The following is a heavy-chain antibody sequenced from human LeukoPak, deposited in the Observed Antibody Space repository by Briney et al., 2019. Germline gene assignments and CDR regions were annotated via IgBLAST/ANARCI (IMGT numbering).Heavy chain of an antibody. CDR3: ARDIAVAGTSGANGY. D-gene: IGHD6-19*01. J-gene: IGHJ4*02. Sequence: SETLSLTCAVYGGSFSGYYRSWIRQPPGKGLEWIGEINHSGSTNYNPSLKSRVTISVDTSKNQFSLKLSSVTAADTAVYYCARDIAVAGTSGANGYWGQGTLVTVSS. CDR1: GGSFSGYY. V-gene: IGHV4-34*01. CDR2: INHSGST.